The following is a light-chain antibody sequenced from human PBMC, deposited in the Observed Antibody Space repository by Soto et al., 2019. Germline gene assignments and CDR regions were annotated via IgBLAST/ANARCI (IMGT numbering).Light chain of an antibody. Sequence: DIQMTQSPSSLSASVGDRVTIICRASQNIGNDLNWYQKKVGEAPKLLVFGASNLQSGVPPRFSGAGSGTYFTLTVSSLQLEDFVTYFCQQSHTTPRTFGQGTKVEI. V-gene: IGKV1-39*01. J-gene: IGKJ1*01. CDR3: QQSHTTPRT. CDR1: QNIGND. CDR2: GAS.